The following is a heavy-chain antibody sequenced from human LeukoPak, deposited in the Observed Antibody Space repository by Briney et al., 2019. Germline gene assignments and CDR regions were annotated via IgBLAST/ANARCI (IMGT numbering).Heavy chain of an antibody. CDR1: GFTFSTYE. J-gene: IGHJ4*02. CDR3: AVGAGY. Sequence: GGSLRLSCAASGFTFSTYEMNWVRQAPVKGLEWVSYISSGATTTKYADSVKGRFTISRDDAKNSLYLQMNNLRPDDTAVYYYAVGAGYWGQGTLVTVSS. CDR2: ISSGATTT. V-gene: IGHV3-48*03. D-gene: IGHD3-10*01.